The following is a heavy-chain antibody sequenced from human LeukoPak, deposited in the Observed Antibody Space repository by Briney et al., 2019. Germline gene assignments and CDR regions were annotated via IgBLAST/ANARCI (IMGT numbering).Heavy chain of an antibody. CDR3: ARDPAESGYKYGFFDY. D-gene: IGHD5-24*01. Sequence: GGSLRLSCAASGFTFSRYAIQWVRQAPGKGLEWVAIISYDGSHKYYADSVKGRFTISRDNPKSTVYLQMNSLRVEDTAVYYCARDPAESGYKYGFFDYWGQGTLVTVSS. V-gene: IGHV3-30*04. CDR1: GFTFSRYA. CDR2: ISYDGSHK. J-gene: IGHJ4*02.